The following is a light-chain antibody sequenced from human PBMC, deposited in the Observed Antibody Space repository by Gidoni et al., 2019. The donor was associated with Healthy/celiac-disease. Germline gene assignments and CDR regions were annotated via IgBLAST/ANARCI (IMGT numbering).Light chain of an antibody. J-gene: IGKJ1*01. CDR2: DAS. CDR3: QPRSNWQWT. V-gene: IGKV3-11*01. Sequence: EIVLTQPPATLSLSPGERAALSCRASQSVSSYLAWYQQKPGQAPRLLSYDASNRATGIPARFSGSGSGTDFTLTFSSLEPEDFAVYYCQPRSNWQWTFXQXTKVEIK. CDR1: QSVSSY.